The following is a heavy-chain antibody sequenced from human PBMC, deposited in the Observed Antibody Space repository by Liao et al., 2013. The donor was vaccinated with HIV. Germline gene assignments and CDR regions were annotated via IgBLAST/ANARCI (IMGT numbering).Heavy chain of an antibody. Sequence: QVQLQESGPGLVKPSQTLSLTCTVSGGSISSGSYYWSWIRQPAGKGLEWIGRIYISGSTNYSPSLKSRVTISVDTSKNQFSLKLTSVTAADTAVYYCARRGGVVVGGTSYTWFDPWGLGTLVTVSS. J-gene: IGHJ5*02. V-gene: IGHV4-61*02. CDR1: GGSISSGSYY. CDR2: IYISGST. CDR3: ARRGGVVVGGTSYTWFDP. D-gene: IGHD2-15*01.